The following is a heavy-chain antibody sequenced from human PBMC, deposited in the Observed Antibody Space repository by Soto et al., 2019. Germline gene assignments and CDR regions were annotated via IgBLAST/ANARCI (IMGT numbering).Heavy chain of an antibody. CDR2: INPNSGGT. Sequence: ASVKVSCTASGYTFTGYYMHRVRQAPGQGLEWMGWINPNSGGTNYAQKFQGWVTMTRDTSISTAYMELSRLRSDDTAVYYCARDRIRSVLWFGELSYGMDVWGQGTTVTVSS. CDR3: ARDRIRSVLWFGELSYGMDV. D-gene: IGHD3-10*01. J-gene: IGHJ6*02. V-gene: IGHV1-2*04. CDR1: GYTFTGYY.